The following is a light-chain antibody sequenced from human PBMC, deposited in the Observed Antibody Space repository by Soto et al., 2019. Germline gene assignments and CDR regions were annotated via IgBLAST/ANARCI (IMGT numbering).Light chain of an antibody. CDR2: GAS. J-gene: IGKJ2*01. Sequence: EIVMTQSPASLSVSPGDGATLSCRASQSVASNVAWYQQKPGQGPRLLIHGASTRAVGVPARFSGSGSGTDFTLTLSSLQSEYFAVYYCQQYHNWPPQYTFGQGTKLQIK. CDR1: QSVASN. V-gene: IGKV3-15*01. CDR3: QQYHNWPPQYT.